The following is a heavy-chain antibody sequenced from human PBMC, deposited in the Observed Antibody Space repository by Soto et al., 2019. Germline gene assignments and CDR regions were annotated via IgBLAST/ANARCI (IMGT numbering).Heavy chain of an antibody. V-gene: IGHV3-21*04. CDR1: GFTFSGFS. CDR2: VTSSPSSM. CDR3: TRDPRITDF. D-gene: IGHD3-16*01. Sequence: GGSLRLSCAASGFTFSGFSMNWVRQAPGKGLEWVSPVTSSPSSMFYADSVKGRFTISRDNTNRLVYLHMNSLRAEDTAVYYCTRDPRITDFWGQGTLVTVSS. J-gene: IGHJ4*02.